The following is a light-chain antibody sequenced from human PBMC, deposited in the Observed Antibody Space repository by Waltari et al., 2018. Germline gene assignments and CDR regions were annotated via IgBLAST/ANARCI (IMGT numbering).Light chain of an antibody. J-gene: IGLJ1*01. CDR3: SSYTSISTLV. CDR1: SSDVGGYKF. V-gene: IGLV2-14*03. Sequence: QSALTQPASVSGSPGQSITISCTGTSSDVGGYKFVSWYQQHPGKAPKLMIYDVNNLPAGVSNRFSGSKSGNTASLTISGLQAEDEADYYCSSYTSISTLVFGTGTKVTVL. CDR2: DVN.